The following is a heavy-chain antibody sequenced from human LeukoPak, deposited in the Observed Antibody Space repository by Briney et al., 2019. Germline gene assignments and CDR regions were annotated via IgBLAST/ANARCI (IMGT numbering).Heavy chain of an antibody. CDR1: GFTFSNYG. D-gene: IGHD3-9*01. CDR2: IWYDGSNK. V-gene: IGHV3-33*01. Sequence: GRSLRLSCAASGFTFSNYGLHRVRQAPGKGLEWVAVIWYDGSNKYYADFVKGRFTISRDNSKNTLYLQMNGLRAEDTAVYYCARGEDILTGLDYWGQGTLVTVSS. CDR3: ARGEDILTGLDY. J-gene: IGHJ4*02.